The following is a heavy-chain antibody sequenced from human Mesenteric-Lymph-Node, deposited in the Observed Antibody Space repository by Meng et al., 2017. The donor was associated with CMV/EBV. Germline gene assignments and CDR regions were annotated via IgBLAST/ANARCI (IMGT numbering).Heavy chain of an antibody. D-gene: IGHD2/OR15-2a*01. CDR1: GFTFSDYY. J-gene: IGHJ5*01. CDR2: ISWNSGTI. CDR3: AKDRSISQLFYDFDS. V-gene: IGHV3-9*01. Sequence: SLKISCAASGFTFSDYYMNWVRQAPGKGLEWVSGISWNSGTIGYVDSVKGRFTISRDNAKNSLSLEMNSLRPEDTGLYYCAKDRSISQLFYDFDSWGQGTLVTVSS.